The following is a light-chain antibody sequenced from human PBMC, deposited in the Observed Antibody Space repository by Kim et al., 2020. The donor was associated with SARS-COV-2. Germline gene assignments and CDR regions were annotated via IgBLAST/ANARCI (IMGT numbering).Light chain of an antibody. CDR1: QISTTN. J-gene: IGKJ4*01. Sequence: LSPGETVTLSCRTSQISTTNLAWYQQKPGQTPSLVIYDASTRATDIPGRFSGSGSGAEFTLTISSLQSEDFALYYCQQYHNWPLTFGGGTKVDIK. CDR2: DAS. CDR3: QQYHNWPLT. V-gene: IGKV3-15*01.